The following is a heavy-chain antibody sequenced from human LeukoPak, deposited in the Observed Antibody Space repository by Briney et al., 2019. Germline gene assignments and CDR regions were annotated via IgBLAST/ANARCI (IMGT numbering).Heavy chain of an antibody. CDR1: GFTVSSNY. CDR2: IYSGGST. CDR3: ARYHEGRDYFDY. Sequence: GGSLRLSCVASGFTVSSNYMSWVRQAPGKGLEWVSVIYSGGSTYYADSVKGRFTISRDNLKNTQYLQMNSLRAEDTAVYYCARYHEGRDYFDYWGQGTLVTVSS. V-gene: IGHV3-53*01. J-gene: IGHJ4*02. D-gene: IGHD1-14*01.